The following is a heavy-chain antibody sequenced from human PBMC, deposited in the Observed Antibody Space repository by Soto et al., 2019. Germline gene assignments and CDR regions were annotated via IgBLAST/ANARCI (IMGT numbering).Heavy chain of an antibody. Sequence: EVQLVESGGGLVQPGGSLRLSCAASGFTFSTYSMNWVRQAPGKGLEWVSYISSRSYTIYYVDSVKGRFTISRDNAKNSLYLPMNSLRHEYTAVYYCARGGSSSDNGMEVWGQGTTVTVSS. D-gene: IGHD6-6*01. V-gene: IGHV3-48*02. CDR3: ARGGSSSDNGMEV. J-gene: IGHJ6*02. CDR2: ISSRSYTI. CDR1: GFTFSTYS.